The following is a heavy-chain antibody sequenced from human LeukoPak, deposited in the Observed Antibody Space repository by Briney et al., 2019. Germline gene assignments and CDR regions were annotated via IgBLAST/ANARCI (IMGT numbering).Heavy chain of an antibody. V-gene: IGHV4-59*01. CDR1: AGSISSYY. J-gene: IGHJ3*02. CDR2: IYYSGST. D-gene: IGHD4-11*01. Sequence: SETLSLTCSVSAGSISSYYGSWIRQPPGRGREGIGYIYYSGSTNYNPSLKSRVTISVDKSKNQFYLKLSSVTAADTAVYYCARGTTVKTFDIWGQGTMVTVSS. CDR3: ARGTTVKTFDI.